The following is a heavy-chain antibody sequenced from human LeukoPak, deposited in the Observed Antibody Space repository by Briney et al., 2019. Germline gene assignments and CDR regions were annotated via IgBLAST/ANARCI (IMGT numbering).Heavy chain of an antibody. CDR3: ARGRRYYYFDY. CDR1: GGSFSGYY. V-gene: IGHV4-34*01. D-gene: IGHD1-1*01. J-gene: IGHJ4*02. CDR2: LNHSGST. Sequence: SETLSPACAVYGGSFSGYYWSWIRQPPRKGLEWIGELNHSGSTNYNPSLKSRVTISVDTSKNQFSLKLSSVTAADTAVYYCARGRRYYYFDYWGQGTLVTVSS.